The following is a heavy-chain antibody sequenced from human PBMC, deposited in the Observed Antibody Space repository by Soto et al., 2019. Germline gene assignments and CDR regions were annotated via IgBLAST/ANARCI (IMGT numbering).Heavy chain of an antibody. D-gene: IGHD5-12*01. CDR1: GFTFSTHW. Sequence: EVQLLESGGGLIQPGGSLRLSCAASGFTFSTHWMHWVRQAPGKGLVWVSRINSDGSTTNYVDSVKGRFTISRDNAKNTVYLQMHSLRSEDTAVYYCARVPTGGYDWVWGQGTLVTVSS. CDR3: ARVPTGGYDWV. J-gene: IGHJ4*02. V-gene: IGHV3-74*01. CDR2: INSDGSTT.